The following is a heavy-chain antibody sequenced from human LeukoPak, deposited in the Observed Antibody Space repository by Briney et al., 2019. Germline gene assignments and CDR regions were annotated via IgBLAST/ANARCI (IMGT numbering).Heavy chain of an antibody. CDR1: GYTFTSYD. CDR3: ARWITILQAFDI. V-gene: IGHV1-8*03. D-gene: IGHD3-9*01. CDR2: MNPNSGNT. J-gene: IGHJ3*02. Sequence: GASVKVSCKASGYTFTSYDINWVRQATGQGLEWMGWMNPNSGNTGNAQKFQGRVTITRNTSISTAYMELSSLRSEDTAVYYCARWITILQAFDIWGQGTMVTVSS.